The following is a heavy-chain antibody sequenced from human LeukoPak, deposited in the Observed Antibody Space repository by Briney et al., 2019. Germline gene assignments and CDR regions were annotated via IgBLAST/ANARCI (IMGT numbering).Heavy chain of an antibody. CDR3: ARESGAGSYQNDY. V-gene: IGHV1-18*01. J-gene: IGHJ4*02. CDR2: ISAHNGAT. Sequence: GASVKVSCTASGYSFTSYGIGWVRQAPGQGLGWRGWISAHNGATNYAQTFQGKIIMTIDTSTNRAYMVVRSLRSDDTAVYDCARESGAGSYQNDYWGQGTLVTVSS. CDR1: GYSFTSYG. D-gene: IGHD3-10*01.